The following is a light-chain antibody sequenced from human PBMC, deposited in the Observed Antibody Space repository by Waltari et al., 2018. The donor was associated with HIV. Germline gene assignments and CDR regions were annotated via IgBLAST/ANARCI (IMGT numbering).Light chain of an antibody. Sequence: SYELTQPPSVSVSPGQTARITCSGDALPKQYAYWYKQKPGQAPVLVIYKNIERPSGIPARFSGSRSGTTVTLTISGVQAEDEADYHCQSAGGSGSYVVFGGGTKLTVL. CDR2: KNI. J-gene: IGLJ2*01. CDR3: QSAGGSGSYVV. V-gene: IGLV3-25*03. CDR1: ALPKQY.